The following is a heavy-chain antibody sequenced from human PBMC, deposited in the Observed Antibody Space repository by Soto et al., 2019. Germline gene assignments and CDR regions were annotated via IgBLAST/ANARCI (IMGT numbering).Heavy chain of an antibody. Sequence: EVQLAESGGGLAQPGGSLRLSCAASGFTLSGYGMDWVRQAPGKGLEYVSGISSNGGGTYYANSVQGRFTISRDNSKNTVDLQMGRLRPELIAGYYCARRARQGCDNMDFWVKGTTVTVSS. CDR2: ISSNGGGT. J-gene: IGHJ6*03. CDR1: GFTLSGYG. V-gene: IGHV3-64*01. CDR3: ARRARQGCDNMDF. D-gene: IGHD6-6*01.